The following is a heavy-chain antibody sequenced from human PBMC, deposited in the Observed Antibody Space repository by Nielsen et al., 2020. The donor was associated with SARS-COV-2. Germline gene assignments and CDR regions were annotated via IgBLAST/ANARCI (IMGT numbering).Heavy chain of an antibody. V-gene: IGHV4-59*13. Sequence: SETLSLTCTVSGGSISSYYWSWIRQPPGKGLEWIGYIYYSGSTNYNPSLKSRVTISVDTSKNQFSLKLSSVTAADTAVYYCARDSCSGGSCFYYYYGMDVWGQRTTVTVSS. D-gene: IGHD2-15*01. CDR1: GGSISSYY. CDR3: ARDSCSGGSCFYYYYGMDV. J-gene: IGHJ6*02. CDR2: IYYSGST.